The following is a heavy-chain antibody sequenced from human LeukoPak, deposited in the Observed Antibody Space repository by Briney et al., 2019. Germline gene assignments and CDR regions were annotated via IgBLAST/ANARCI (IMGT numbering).Heavy chain of an antibody. CDR3: ARSVPDYTRFDY. CDR2: FKTKYNQV. J-gene: IGHJ4*02. D-gene: IGHD4-11*01. V-gene: IGHV3-23*05. Sequence: GGSLRLSCVASGLTFSDYAMNWVRQAPGKGLEWVSTFKTKYNQVYYAESVRGRFTISTDNSKNTVYLQVNSLRAEDTALYYCARSVPDYTRFDYWGQGALVTVSS. CDR1: GLTFSDYA.